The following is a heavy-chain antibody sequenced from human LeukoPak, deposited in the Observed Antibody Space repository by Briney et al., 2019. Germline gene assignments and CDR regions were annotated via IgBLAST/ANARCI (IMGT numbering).Heavy chain of an antibody. CDR1: GFTFSGYS. CDR3: ARWGVGYSYAYNPIDY. J-gene: IGHJ4*02. V-gene: IGHV3-48*04. Sequence: GGSLRLSCAASGFTFSGYSMNWVRQAPGKGLEWVSYISSSSSTIYYADSVKGRFTISRDNAKNSLYLQMNSLRAEDTAVYYCARWGVGYSYAYNPIDYWGQGTLVTVSS. CDR2: ISSSSSTI. D-gene: IGHD5-18*01.